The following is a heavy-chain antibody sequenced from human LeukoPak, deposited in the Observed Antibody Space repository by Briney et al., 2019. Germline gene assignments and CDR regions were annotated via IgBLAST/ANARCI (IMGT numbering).Heavy chain of an antibody. V-gene: IGHV3-48*02. CDR2: ISSSGGTI. D-gene: IGHD1-26*01. CDR1: GFTFSSYG. CDR3: ARSTWQLLRILDY. Sequence: GRSLRLSCAASGFTFSSYGMHWVRQAPGKGLEWVSYISSSGGTIYYADSVKGRFTISRDNAKNSLYLQMNSLRDEDTAVYYCARSTWQLLRILDYWGQGTLVTVSS. J-gene: IGHJ4*02.